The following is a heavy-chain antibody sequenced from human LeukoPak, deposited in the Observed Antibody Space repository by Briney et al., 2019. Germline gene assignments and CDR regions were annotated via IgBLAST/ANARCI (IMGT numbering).Heavy chain of an antibody. J-gene: IGHJ4*02. CDR1: GDSISSNY. D-gene: IGHD3-3*01. CDR2: IYYSGST. CDR3: ARGFPGGVYYFDY. Sequence: SETLSLTCTVSGDSISSNYWSWIRQPPGKGLEWTGYIYYSGSTNYNPSLKSRVTISVDTSKNQFSLKLSSVTAADTAVYYCARGFPGGVYYFDYWGQGTLVTVSS. V-gene: IGHV4-59*01.